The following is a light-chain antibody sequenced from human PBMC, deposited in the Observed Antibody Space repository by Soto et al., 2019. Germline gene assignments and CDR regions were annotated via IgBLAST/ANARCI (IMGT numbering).Light chain of an antibody. CDR1: EDINSR. J-gene: IGKJ1*01. CDR3: QQYNSYS. V-gene: IGKV1D-16*01. Sequence: IQMTQSPSSVSASVGYRVTIFCRASEDINSRLAWYQQKPGNAPKLLIYAAFILQSGVPSRFSGYGSGTDFTLSISSLQPDDFATYYCQQYNSYSFGQGTKVDIK. CDR2: AAF.